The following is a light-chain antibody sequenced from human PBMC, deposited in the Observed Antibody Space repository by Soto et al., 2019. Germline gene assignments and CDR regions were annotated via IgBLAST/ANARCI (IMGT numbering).Light chain of an antibody. CDR1: QSVSSY. Sequence: EIVMTQSPATLSVSPGERATLSCRASQSVSSYLAWYQQKPGQAPRLLLYDASNRASGIPARFSGSGSGTDFTLTISSLEPEDFAVYYCQQRSNWPPTFGQGTRLEI. V-gene: IGKV3-11*01. CDR3: QQRSNWPPT. J-gene: IGKJ5*01. CDR2: DAS.